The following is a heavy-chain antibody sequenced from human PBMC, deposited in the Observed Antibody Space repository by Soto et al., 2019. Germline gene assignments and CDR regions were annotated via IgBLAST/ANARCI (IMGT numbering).Heavy chain of an antibody. Sequence: SETLSLTCTVSGDSFSNYYCNWVRKSAGKGLEWIGYVYYSGTTNYNPSLKSRVTISIDMSKNQFSLRLSSVTAADTALYYCARTTAVPNTLRSRYFFDFWGQGTLVTVSS. CDR3: ARTTAVPNTLRSRYFFDF. J-gene: IGHJ4*02. V-gene: IGHV4-59*01. CDR2: VYYSGTT. D-gene: IGHD3-9*01. CDR1: GDSFSNYY.